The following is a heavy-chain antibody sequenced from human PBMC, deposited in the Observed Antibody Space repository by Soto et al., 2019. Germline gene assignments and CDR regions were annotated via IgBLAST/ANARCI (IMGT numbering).Heavy chain of an antibody. CDR3: ARAIDEITYYYGSGSCHFDY. CDR1: GYTFTSYG. CDR2: ISAYNGNT. Sequence: ASVKVSCKASGYTFTSYGISWVRQAPGQGLEWMGWISAYNGNTNYAQKHQGRVTMTTDTSTSTAYIELRSLRSDDTAVYYFARAIDEITYYYGSGSCHFDYWGQGTLVTVSS. D-gene: IGHD3-10*01. J-gene: IGHJ4*02. V-gene: IGHV1-18*01.